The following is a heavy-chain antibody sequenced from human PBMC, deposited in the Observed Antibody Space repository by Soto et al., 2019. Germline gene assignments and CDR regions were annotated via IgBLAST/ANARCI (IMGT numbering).Heavy chain of an antibody. CDR1: VFSVSSYA. J-gene: IGHJ1*01. Sequence: GAQRVSGAASVFSVSSYAMTWVRQAPGKGLEWVSGITASGYKLYYADSVKGRFTVSRDNSKNTLYLQMHSLRADDTAVYYCARDCSSSSCSVWAYWGQGTLVTVSS. V-gene: IGHV3-23*01. CDR2: ITASGYKL. CDR3: ARDCSSSSCSVWAY. D-gene: IGHD2-2*01.